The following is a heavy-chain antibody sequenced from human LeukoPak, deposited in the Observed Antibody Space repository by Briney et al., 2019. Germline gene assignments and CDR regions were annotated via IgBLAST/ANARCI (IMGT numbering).Heavy chain of an antibody. J-gene: IGHJ3*01. CDR2: IYNSGST. V-gene: IGHV4-59*08. CDR3: ARDDYGVFDAFDV. CDR1: GGSISSHY. Sequence: SETLSLTCTVSGGSISSHYWSWIRQPPGKGLEWTGYIYNSGSTNYNPSLKSRVTISLDTSKNQFSLKLTSVTAADTAVYFCARDDYGVFDAFDVWGQGTVVTVSS. D-gene: IGHD3-16*01.